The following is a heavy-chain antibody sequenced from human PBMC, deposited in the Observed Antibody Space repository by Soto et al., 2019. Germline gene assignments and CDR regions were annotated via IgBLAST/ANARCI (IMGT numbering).Heavy chain of an antibody. D-gene: IGHD1-26*01. J-gene: IGHJ6*02. Sequence: EVKILESGGGLVQPGGSLRLSCVAPGFAFDNYAMSWVRQAPGKGLEWVSYISGNSVNIYYAHSVKGRFTLYRDNSKNTVSLEMSFLRVDDSAVYYCVKDHNSRLDSYNYALDVWGLGTTVSVSS. V-gene: IGHV3-23*01. CDR3: VKDHNSRLDSYNYALDV. CDR1: GFAFDNYA. CDR2: ISGNSVNI.